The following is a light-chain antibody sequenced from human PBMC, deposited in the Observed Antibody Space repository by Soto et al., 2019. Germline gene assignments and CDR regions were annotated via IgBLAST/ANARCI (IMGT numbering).Light chain of an antibody. V-gene: IGLV1-51*01. CDR1: SSNIGCNS. Sequence: QSLLSQPPSVSAAPGQMVTISCSGSSSNIGCNSVSWYQQLPGNAPKLLIYDNNKRPSGIPDRFSGSQSGTSATLGISGFQTGDEADYYCGSWDSSLSAYVFGTGTKVT. CDR2: DNN. CDR3: GSWDSSLSAYV. J-gene: IGLJ1*01.